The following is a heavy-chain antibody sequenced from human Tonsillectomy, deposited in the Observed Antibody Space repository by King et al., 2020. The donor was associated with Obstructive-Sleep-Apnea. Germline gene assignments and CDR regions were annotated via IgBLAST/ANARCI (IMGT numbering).Heavy chain of an antibody. Sequence: TLKESGPTLVKPTQTLTLTCTFSGFSVIDRGVGVAWIRQPPGKALEWLALIYWDDDKRYIPSLQNRLTLTKDTSRNQVVLSMTHMDPVDTATYYGAHSSGYRCGCYRIGNWGQGTLVTVSS. J-gene: IGHJ4*03. CDR3: AHSSGYRCGCYRIGN. V-gene: IGHV2-5*02. D-gene: IGHD6-25*01. CDR2: IYWDDDK. CDR1: GFSVIDRGVG.